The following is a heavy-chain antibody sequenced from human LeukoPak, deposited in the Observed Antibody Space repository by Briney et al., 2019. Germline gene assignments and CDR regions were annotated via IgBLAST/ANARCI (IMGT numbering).Heavy chain of an antibody. CDR2: IWYDGVNK. CDR3: AKSPYYYDSSGYAFYYYMDV. CDR1: GFTFSNFG. Sequence: GGSLRLSCAASGFTFSNFGMHWVRQAPGKGLEWVAGIWYDGVNKYYADPVKGRFTVSRDNSKNTLYLQMNSLRAEDTAVYYCAKSPYYYDSSGYAFYYYMDVWGKGTTVTVSS. D-gene: IGHD3-22*01. V-gene: IGHV3-33*06. J-gene: IGHJ6*03.